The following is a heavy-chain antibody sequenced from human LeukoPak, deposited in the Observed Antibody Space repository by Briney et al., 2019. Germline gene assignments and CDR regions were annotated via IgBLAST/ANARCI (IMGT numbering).Heavy chain of an antibody. D-gene: IGHD6-13*01. V-gene: IGHV1-69*13. CDR2: IIPIFGTA. CDR1: GGTFSSYA. CDR3: ARYPYSSMDSFDY. Sequence: SVKVSCKASGGTFSSYAISWERQAPGQGLEWMGGIIPIFGTANCAQKFQGKVTITADESTSTAYMELSSLRSEDTAVYYCARYPYSSMDSFDYWGQGTLVTVSS. J-gene: IGHJ4*02.